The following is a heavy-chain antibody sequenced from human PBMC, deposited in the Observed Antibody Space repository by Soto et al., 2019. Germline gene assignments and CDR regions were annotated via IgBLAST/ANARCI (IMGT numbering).Heavy chain of an antibody. J-gene: IGHJ4*02. Sequence: PSETLSLTCTVSGGSIRSSTYYWGWIRQPPGKGLEWIVSSYDDGSTFYNPSLKSRVTISVDTSKNQFSLKLTSVTAADTALYYCARGIYVGSSGYYLDYWGQGILVTVSS. CDR1: GGSIRSSTYY. CDR3: ARGIYVGSSGYYLDY. D-gene: IGHD3-22*01. CDR2: SYDDGST. V-gene: IGHV4-39*01.